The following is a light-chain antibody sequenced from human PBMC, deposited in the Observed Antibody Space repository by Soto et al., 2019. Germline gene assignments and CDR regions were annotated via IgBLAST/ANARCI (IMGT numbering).Light chain of an antibody. Sequence: EIVLTQSPGTLSLSPGERATLSCRAGQTVSSNYLAWYQQKPGRAPRLLIYGASSRATGIPDRFSGSGSGTDFTLTISRLEPADFSVYYCQQYGNTLSITFGQGTRLEIK. J-gene: IGKJ5*01. CDR2: GAS. CDR1: QTVSSNY. V-gene: IGKV3-20*01. CDR3: QQYGNTLSIT.